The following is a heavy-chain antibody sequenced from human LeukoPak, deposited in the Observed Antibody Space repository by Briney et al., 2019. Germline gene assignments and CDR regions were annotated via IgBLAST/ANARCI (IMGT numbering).Heavy chain of an antibody. Sequence: VGALRVSCVASGVTLSSYWMSWVRPAPRKGVEWVAHINQDGSEKYYVDSVKGGFTISRDNAKNSLYLQMNSLRAEDTAVYYCARRWYSSGWYGGFDIWGQGTMVTVSS. CDR3: ARRWYSSGWYGGFDI. D-gene: IGHD6-19*01. CDR1: GVTLSSYW. CDR2: INQDGSEK. V-gene: IGHV3-7*03. J-gene: IGHJ3*02.